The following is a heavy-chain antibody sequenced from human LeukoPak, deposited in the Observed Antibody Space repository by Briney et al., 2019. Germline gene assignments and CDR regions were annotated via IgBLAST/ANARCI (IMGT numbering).Heavy chain of an antibody. CDR2: IYYSGST. V-gene: IGHV4-30-4*01. D-gene: IGHD3-22*01. CDR3: ARAYYDSSGSPIFDY. J-gene: IGHJ4*02. CDR1: GGSISSGDYY. Sequence: SETLSLTCTVSGGSISSGDYYWSWICQPPGKGLEWIGYIYYSGSTYYNPSLKSRVTISVDTSKNQFSLKLSSVTAADTAVYYCARAYYDSSGSPIFDYWGQGTLVTVSS.